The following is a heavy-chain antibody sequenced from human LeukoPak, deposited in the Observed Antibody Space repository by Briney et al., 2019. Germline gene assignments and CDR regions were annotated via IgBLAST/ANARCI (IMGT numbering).Heavy chain of an antibody. CDR1: GGTFSSYT. CDR3: ATDVGILTGYIASFDY. V-gene: IGHV1-69*04. J-gene: IGHJ4*02. CDR2: IIPILGIA. D-gene: IGHD3-9*01. Sequence: SVKVSCKASGGTFSSYTISWVRQAPGQGLEWMGRIIPILGIANYAQKFQGRVTITADKSTSTAYMELSSLRSEDTAVYYCATDVGILTGYIASFDYWGQGTLVTVSS.